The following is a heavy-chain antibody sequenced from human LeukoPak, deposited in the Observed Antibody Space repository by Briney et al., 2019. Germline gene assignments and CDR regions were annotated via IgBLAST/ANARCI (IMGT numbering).Heavy chain of an antibody. V-gene: IGHV5-51*01. Sequence: GESLKISCKGSGYSFTNYWIAWVRQMPGKGLEWMGIIYPGDSDTRYSPSFQGQVTISADKSITTAYLQWSTLKASDTAMYFCAGRGRDAYITDYWGQGTLVTVSS. J-gene: IGHJ4*02. CDR2: IYPGDSDT. D-gene: IGHD5-24*01. CDR3: AGRGRDAYITDY. CDR1: GYSFTNYW.